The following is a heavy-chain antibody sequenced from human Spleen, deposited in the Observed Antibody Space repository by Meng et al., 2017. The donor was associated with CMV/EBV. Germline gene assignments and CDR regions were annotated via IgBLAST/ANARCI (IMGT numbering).Heavy chain of an antibody. CDR2: ISYDGSNK. V-gene: IGHV3-30*04. D-gene: IGHD6-6*01. Sequence: GESLKISCAASGFTFSSYAMHWVRQAPGKGLEWVAVISYDGSNKYYADSVKGRFTISRDNSKNTLYLQMNSLRAEDTAVYYCARDVPARPEYYFDYWGQGTLVTVSS. J-gene: IGHJ4*02. CDR3: ARDVPARPEYYFDY. CDR1: GFTFSSYA.